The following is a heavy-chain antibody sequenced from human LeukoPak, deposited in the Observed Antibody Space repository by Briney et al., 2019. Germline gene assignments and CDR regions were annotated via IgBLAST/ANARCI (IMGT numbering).Heavy chain of an antibody. CDR1: GYTFTSYG. CDR3: ARSASGSYLYYFDY. Sequence: ASVKVSCKASGYTFTSYGISWVRQAPGQGLEWMGWISAYNGNTNYAQKLQGRVTMTTDTSTSTAYMELRSLRSDDTAVYYCARSASGSYLYYFDYWGQGTLVTVSS. CDR2: ISAYNGNT. V-gene: IGHV1-18*01. J-gene: IGHJ4*02. D-gene: IGHD1-26*01.